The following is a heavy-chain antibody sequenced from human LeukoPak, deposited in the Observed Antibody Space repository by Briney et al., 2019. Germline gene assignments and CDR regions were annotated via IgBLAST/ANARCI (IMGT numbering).Heavy chain of an antibody. V-gene: IGHV3-21*01. Sequence: GGSLRLSCVASGFSFSIYSMNWVRQAPGKGLEWVSSISSSSSYIYYADSVKGRFTISRDNAKNSLYLQMNSLRAEDTAVYYCARDISGSYSGGADYWGQGTLVTVSS. CDR1: GFSFSIYS. CDR3: ARDISGSYSGGADY. J-gene: IGHJ4*02. CDR2: ISSSSSYI. D-gene: IGHD1-26*01.